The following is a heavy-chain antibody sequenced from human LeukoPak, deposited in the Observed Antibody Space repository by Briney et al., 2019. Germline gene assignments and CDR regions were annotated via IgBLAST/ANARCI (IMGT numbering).Heavy chain of an antibody. V-gene: IGHV4-59*01. CDR3: ARVGVDTAIHEAGAFDI. J-gene: IGHJ3*02. CDR2: IYYSGST. CDR1: GGSISSYY. D-gene: IGHD5-18*01. Sequence: SETLSLTCTVSGGSISSYYWSWIRQPPGKGLEWIGYIYYSGSTNYNPSLKSRVTISVDTSKNQFSLKLSSVTAADTAVYYCARVGVDTAIHEAGAFDIWGQGTMVTVSS.